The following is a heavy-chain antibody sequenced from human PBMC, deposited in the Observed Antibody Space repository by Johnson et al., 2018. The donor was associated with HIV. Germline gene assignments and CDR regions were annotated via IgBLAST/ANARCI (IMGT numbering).Heavy chain of an antibody. D-gene: IGHD1-20*01. V-gene: IGHV3-20*04. CDR1: RFTFNDYG. J-gene: IGHJ3*02. CDR2: INWNGGST. Sequence: MQLVESGGGLVKPGGSLRLSCAASRFTFNDYGMSWVRQAPGKGLEWVSGINWNGGSTDYADSVKGRFTISRDNAKNTLYLQMNSLRAEDTAVYYCARDPTTQNSRLTGDFGAFDIWGQGTMVTVTS. CDR3: ARDPTTQNSRLTGDFGAFDI.